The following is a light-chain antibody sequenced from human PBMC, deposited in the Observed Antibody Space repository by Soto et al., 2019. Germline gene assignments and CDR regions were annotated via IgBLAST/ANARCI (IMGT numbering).Light chain of an antibody. V-gene: IGKV1-5*01. CDR1: QSISRW. CDR2: DAS. CDR3: QQYNDYSTWT. J-gene: IGKJ1*01. Sequence: DIQMTQSPSTLSASIGDRVTITCRASQSISRWLAWYQQKPGKAPKVLIWDASSLQRGVPSRFSGSGSGTEFTLTISSLQPDDFATYYCQQYNDYSTWTFGQGTKLDIK.